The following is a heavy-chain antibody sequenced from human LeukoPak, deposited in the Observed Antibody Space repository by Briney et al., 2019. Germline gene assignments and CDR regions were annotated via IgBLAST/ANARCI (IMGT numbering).Heavy chain of an antibody. Sequence: QSGGSLRLSCAASGFTFSSYWMSWVRQAPGKGLEWVANIKQDGSEKYYVDSVKGRFTISRDNSKNTLYLQMNSLRAEDTAVYYCAKGPYRTSYYDFWSEKEGSAFDIWGQGTMVTVSS. CDR1: GFTFSSYW. CDR3: AKGPYRTSYYDFWSEKEGSAFDI. J-gene: IGHJ3*02. CDR2: IKQDGSEK. D-gene: IGHD3-3*01. V-gene: IGHV3-7*01.